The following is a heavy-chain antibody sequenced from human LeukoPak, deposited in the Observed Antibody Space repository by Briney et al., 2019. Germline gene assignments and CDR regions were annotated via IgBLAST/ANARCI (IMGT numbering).Heavy chain of an antibody. CDR1: GFTFSSSY. CDR3: ARFILYHGAFDF. Sequence: GGSLRLSCATSGFTFSSSYMTWVRQAPGKGLEWVASIRDDGSARFYVDSVKGRFTISRDNAKNSLDLQLNSLRAEDTAVYYCARFILYHGAFDFWGQGTMVTVSS. V-gene: IGHV3-7*01. J-gene: IGHJ3*01. CDR2: IRDDGSAR. D-gene: IGHD2-8*01.